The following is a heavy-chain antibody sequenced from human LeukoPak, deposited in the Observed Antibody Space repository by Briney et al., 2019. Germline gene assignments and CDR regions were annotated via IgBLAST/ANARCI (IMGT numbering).Heavy chain of an antibody. J-gene: IGHJ4*02. Sequence: ASVKVSCKASGYTFTGYYMHWVRQAPGQGLEWMGWINPNSGGTNYAQKFQGRVTMTRDTSISTAYMELSRLRSDDTAVYYCARGANMVWGVMNYRGQGTLVTVSS. CDR3: ARGANMVWGVMNY. D-gene: IGHD3-10*01. CDR1: GYTFTGYY. CDR2: INPNSGGT. V-gene: IGHV1-2*02.